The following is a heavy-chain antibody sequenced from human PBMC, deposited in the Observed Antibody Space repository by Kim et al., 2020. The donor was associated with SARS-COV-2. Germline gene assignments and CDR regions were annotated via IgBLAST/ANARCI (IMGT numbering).Heavy chain of an antibody. Sequence: GGSLRLSCAASGFTFSSYGMHWVRQAPGKGLEWVAVISYDGNNKYYADSVKDRFTISRDNSKNTLYLQMNSLRAEDTAIYYCAKDRSSLAASYGSGSPSYDYCGKGTLVTVSS. CDR1: GFTFSSYG. V-gene: IGHV3-30*18. CDR2: ISYDGNNK. CDR3: AKDRSSLAASYGSGSPSYDY. D-gene: IGHD3-10*01. J-gene: IGHJ4*02.